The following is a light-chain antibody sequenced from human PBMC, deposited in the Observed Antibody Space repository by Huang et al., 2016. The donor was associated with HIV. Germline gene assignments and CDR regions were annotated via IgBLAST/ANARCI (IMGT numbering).Light chain of an antibody. V-gene: IGKV2-30*02. Sequence: EVVLTQSPLSVTATLGQPASISCTSSHSLVPTDGNTYLSWFHQGPGQSPRRLRDWVSSRDSGVPDRLSGSGSDTGFTLKINRVEAEDVGIYYCMQGAHWPPKTFGQGTRVEIK. CDR3: MQGAHWPPKT. CDR1: HSLVPTDGNTY. CDR2: WVS. J-gene: IGKJ1*01.